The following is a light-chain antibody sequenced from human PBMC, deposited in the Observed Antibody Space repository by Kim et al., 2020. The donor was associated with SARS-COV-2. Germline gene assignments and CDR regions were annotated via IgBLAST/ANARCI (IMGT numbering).Light chain of an antibody. CDR1: SSEIGSYNL. CDR2: EDT. V-gene: IGLV2-23*01. CDR3: CSYVGSGTYYV. Sequence: QSALTQPADVSGFPGQSITISCTGTSSEIGSYNLVSWYQQHPGKAPKFMIYEDTKRPSGVSNRFSASKSGNTAFLTISGLQAEDEGDYFCCSYVGSGTYYVFGTGTKVTVL. J-gene: IGLJ1*01.